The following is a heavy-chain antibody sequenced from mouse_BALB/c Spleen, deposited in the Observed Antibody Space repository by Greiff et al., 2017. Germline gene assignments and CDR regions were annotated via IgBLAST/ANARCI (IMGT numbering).Heavy chain of an antibody. Sequence: VQRVESGPGLVQPSQSLSITCTVSGFSLTSYGVHWVRQSPGKGLEWLGVIWSGGSTDYNAAFISRLSISKDNSKSQVFFKMNSLQANDTAIYYCARNPRYDYDGGVMDYWGQGTSVTVSS. CDR2: IWSGGST. J-gene: IGHJ4*01. V-gene: IGHV2-2*02. CDR1: GFSLTSYG. D-gene: IGHD2-4*01. CDR3: ARNPRYDYDGGVMDY.